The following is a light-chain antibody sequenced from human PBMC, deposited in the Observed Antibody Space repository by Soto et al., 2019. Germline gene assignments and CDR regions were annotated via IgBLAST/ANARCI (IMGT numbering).Light chain of an antibody. V-gene: IGKV3-20*01. CDR1: QSVTSNY. CDR2: GAS. J-gene: IGKJ1*01. Sequence: EIVLTQSPGTLSLSPADRATLSCRASQSVTSNYLAWYQQKPGQAPRLLIYGASSRTTGIPDRFSGSGSGTDLTLTISRLEPEDFAVYSGQHYNGSPLAWTFGQATKVEIK. CDR3: QHYNGSPLAWT.